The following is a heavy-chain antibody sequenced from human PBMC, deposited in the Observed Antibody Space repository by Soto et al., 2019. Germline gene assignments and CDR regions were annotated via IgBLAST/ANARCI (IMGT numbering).Heavy chain of an antibody. J-gene: IGHJ6*02. CDR2: IKEDGSAK. D-gene: IGHD3-3*01. V-gene: IGHV3-7*01. Sequence: GGSVRLSCAASGFTFSRNWMSWVRQAPGKGLEWVANIKEDGSAKYYADAVKGRFTLSRDNVENSLYLQMNSLRAEDTAVYYCARETYYDFWSGPYYGMDVWGQGTTVTVSS. CDR1: GFTFSRNW. CDR3: ARETYYDFWSGPYYGMDV.